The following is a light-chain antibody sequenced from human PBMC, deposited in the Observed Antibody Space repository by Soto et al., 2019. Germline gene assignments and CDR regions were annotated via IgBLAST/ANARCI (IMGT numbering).Light chain of an antibody. CDR3: QRQSNWPRT. V-gene: IGKV3-15*01. Sequence: EILMTQSPATLSVSPGERVTLSCRASQSVDNNLAWYQQKPGQGPRLLIHGASTRATGIPARFSGSGSGTEFTLTISSLQSEDFAIYYCQRQSNWPRTFGQGTKVDIK. J-gene: IGKJ1*01. CDR1: QSVDNN. CDR2: GAS.